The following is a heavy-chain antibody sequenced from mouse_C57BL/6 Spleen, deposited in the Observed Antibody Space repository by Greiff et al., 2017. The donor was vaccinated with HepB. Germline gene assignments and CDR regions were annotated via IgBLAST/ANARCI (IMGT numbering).Heavy chain of an antibody. D-gene: IGHD1-1*01. V-gene: IGHV1-53*01. Sequence: QVQLKQPGTELVKPGASVKLSCKASGYTFTSYWMHWVKQRPGQGLEWIGNINPSNGGTNYNEKFKSKATLTVDKSSSTAYMQLSSLTSEDSAVYYCARSGFDYYGSSRYFDVWGTGTTVTVSS. CDR3: ARSGFDYYGSSRYFDV. CDR2: INPSNGGT. J-gene: IGHJ1*03. CDR1: GYTFTSYW.